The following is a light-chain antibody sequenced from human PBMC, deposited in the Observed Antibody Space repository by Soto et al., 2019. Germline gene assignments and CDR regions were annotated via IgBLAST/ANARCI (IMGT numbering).Light chain of an antibody. CDR3: QQYGRSPGT. CDR2: GAS. CDR1: QSVSSSY. J-gene: IGKJ1*01. V-gene: IGKV3-20*01. Sequence: EIVLTQSPGTLSLSPGERATLSCRASQSVSSSYLAWYQQKPGQAPRLLIYGASSRATGIPDRFSGSGSGTDFTLTISRLEPEDFAMYYCQQYGRSPGTFGQGTKVDI.